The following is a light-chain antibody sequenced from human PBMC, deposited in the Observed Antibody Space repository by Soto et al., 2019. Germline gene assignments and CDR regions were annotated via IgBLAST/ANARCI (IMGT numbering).Light chain of an antibody. CDR2: EGS. V-gene: IGLV2-23*01. CDR1: SSDVGSYNL. CDR3: CSYAGSSRV. J-gene: IGLJ3*02. Sequence: QSALTQPASVSGSPGQSITISCTGTSSDVGSYNLVSWYQQHPGKAPKLMIYEGSKRPSGVSNRFSGSKSGNTASLTISGLQAEDEADYHCCSYAGSSRVFGGGTKVTVL.